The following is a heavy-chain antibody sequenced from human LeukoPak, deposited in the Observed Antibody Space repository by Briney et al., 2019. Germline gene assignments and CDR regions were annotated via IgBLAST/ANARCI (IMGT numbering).Heavy chain of an antibody. V-gene: IGHV3-33*01. Sequence: GGSLRLSCAASGFTFSSTGMHWVRQAPGKGLEWVAVIWYDGSNKYYADSVKGRFTIPRDNSKNTLYLQVNSLRAEDTAVYYCATEGGSLEKINYWGQGTLVTVSS. CDR1: GFTFSSTG. D-gene: IGHD5-24*01. CDR2: IWYDGSNK. CDR3: ATEGGSLEKINY. J-gene: IGHJ4*02.